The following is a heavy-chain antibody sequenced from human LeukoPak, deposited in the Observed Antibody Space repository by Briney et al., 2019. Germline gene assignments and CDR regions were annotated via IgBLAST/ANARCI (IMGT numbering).Heavy chain of an antibody. Sequence: GGSLRLSCAASGFTFSSYWMSWVRQAPGKGLEWVSYISGSSSTIYYADSVEGRFTISRDNAKNSLYLQMNSLRAEDTAVYYCAREGYFGSGLYYYYMDVWGKGTTVTVSS. CDR3: AREGYFGSGLYYYYMDV. J-gene: IGHJ6*03. V-gene: IGHV3-48*01. CDR1: GFTFSSYW. CDR2: ISGSSSTI. D-gene: IGHD3-10*01.